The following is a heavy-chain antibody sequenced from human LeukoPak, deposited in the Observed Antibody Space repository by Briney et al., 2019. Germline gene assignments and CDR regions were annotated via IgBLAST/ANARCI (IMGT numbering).Heavy chain of an antibody. CDR3: ARDCGILRIDCGDSLDI. V-gene: IGHV3-7*03. D-gene: IGHD2-21*01. CDR1: GFTFSSYW. CDR2: IKQDGSEK. Sequence: AGSLRLSCAASGFTFSSYWMHWVRQAPGKGLEWVANIKQDGSEKYYVDSVKGRFSISRDNARNSLHLQMNSLRAEDTAVYYCARDCGILRIDCGDSLDIWGQGTMVTVSS. J-gene: IGHJ3*02.